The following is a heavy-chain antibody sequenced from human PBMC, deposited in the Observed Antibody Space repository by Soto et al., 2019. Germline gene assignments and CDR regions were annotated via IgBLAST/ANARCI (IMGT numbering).Heavy chain of an antibody. D-gene: IGHD5-12*01. J-gene: IGHJ4*02. V-gene: IGHV1-24*01. CDR3: ARDHHRYSGYDYVDY. CDR1: GYTLTELS. Sequence: GASVKVSCKVSGYTLTELSMHWVRQAPGKGLEWMGGFDPEDGETIYAQKFQGRVTMTEDTSTDTAYMELSSLRAEDTAVYYCARDHHRYSGYDYVDYWGQGTLVTVSS. CDR2: FDPEDGET.